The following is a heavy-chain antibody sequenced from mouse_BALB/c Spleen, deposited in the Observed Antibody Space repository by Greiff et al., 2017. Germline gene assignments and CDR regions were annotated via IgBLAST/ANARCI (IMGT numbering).Heavy chain of an antibody. V-gene: IGHV5-9-4*01. CDR1: GFTFSSYA. CDR3: ARGMITVYAMDY. J-gene: IGHJ4*01. Sequence: EVQLVESGGGLVKPGGSLKLSCAASGFTFSSYAMSWVRQSPEKRLEWVAEISSGGSYTYYPDTVTGRFTISRDNAKNTLYLEMSSLRSEDTAMYYCARGMITVYAMDYWGQGTSVTVSS. D-gene: IGHD2-4*01. CDR2: ISSGGSYT.